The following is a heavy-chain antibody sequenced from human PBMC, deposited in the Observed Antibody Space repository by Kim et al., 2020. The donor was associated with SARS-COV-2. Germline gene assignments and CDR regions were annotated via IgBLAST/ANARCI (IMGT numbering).Heavy chain of an antibody. D-gene: IGHD3-10*01. CDR3: AKDYYGITTTFYYGMDV. CDR2: IPGGGPNT. J-gene: IGHJ6*02. Sequence: GGSLRLSCVASGFSFSTYAMNWVRQTPGKGLEWVSGIPGGGPNTYYADSVKGRFTISRDNSKHTLYLQMHSLRAEDTAVYYCAKDYYGITTTFYYGMDVWGQWTTVTVSS. CDR1: GFSFSTYA. V-gene: IGHV3-23*01.